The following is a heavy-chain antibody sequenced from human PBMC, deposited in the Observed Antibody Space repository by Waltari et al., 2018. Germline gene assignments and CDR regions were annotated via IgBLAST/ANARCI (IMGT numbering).Heavy chain of an antibody. CDR2: IKHDGSEK. J-gene: IGHJ5*02. V-gene: IGHV3-7*01. Sequence: EIQLVESGGGLVQPGGSLRLSCAASGFIFSDYWMSWVRQAPGKGLEWVANIKHDGSEKYCLDSGKGRFTISRDNAKNSLYLQINSLRVEDTAVYYCAATNWFDPWGQGTLVTVSS. CDR1: GFIFSDYW. CDR3: AATNWFDP.